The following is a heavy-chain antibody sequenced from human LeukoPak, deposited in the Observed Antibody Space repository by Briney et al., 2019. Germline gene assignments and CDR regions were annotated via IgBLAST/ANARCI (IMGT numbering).Heavy chain of an antibody. Sequence: SETLSLTCTVSGGSISSSYYYWGWIRQPPGKGLEWIGSIYYSGSTNYNPSLKSRVTISRDTSKNRFSLNLNSVTAADTAVYYCAREKDIVVVPDHGGWFDPWGQGTLVTVSS. V-gene: IGHV4-39*07. J-gene: IGHJ5*02. CDR3: AREKDIVVVPDHGGWFDP. CDR2: IYYSGST. D-gene: IGHD2-2*01. CDR1: GGSISSSYYY.